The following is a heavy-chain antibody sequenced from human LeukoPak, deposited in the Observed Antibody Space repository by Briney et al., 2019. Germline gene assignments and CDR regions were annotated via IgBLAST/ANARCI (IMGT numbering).Heavy chain of an antibody. Sequence: GGSLRLSCAASGFTFSSYAMHWVRQAPGKGLEWLAGISYDGSNEYYADSVKGRFTISRDNSKNTLYLQMNSLRPDDTAVYYCARDRRNYYGSGSYYNGAYGMDVWGQGTTVTVSS. J-gene: IGHJ6*02. CDR2: ISYDGSNE. CDR1: GFTFSSYA. V-gene: IGHV3-30-3*01. CDR3: ARDRRNYYGSGSYYNGAYGMDV. D-gene: IGHD3-10*01.